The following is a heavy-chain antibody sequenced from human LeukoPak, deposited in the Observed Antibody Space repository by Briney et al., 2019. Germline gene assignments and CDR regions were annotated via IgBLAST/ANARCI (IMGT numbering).Heavy chain of an antibody. J-gene: IGHJ4*02. V-gene: IGHV1-18*01. D-gene: IGHD3-3*01. CDR2: ISAYNGNT. CDR3: ARDLNDFWSGSDYFDY. CDR1: GYTFTSYG. Sequence: ASVKVSCKASGYTFTSYGISWVRQAPGQGLEWMGWISAYNGNTNYAQKLQGRVTMTTDTSTSTAYMELGSLRSDDTAVYYCARDLNDFWSGSDYFDYWGQGTLVTVSS.